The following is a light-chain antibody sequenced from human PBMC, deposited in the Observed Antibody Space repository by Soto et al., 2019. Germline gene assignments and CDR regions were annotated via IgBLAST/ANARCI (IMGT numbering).Light chain of an antibody. CDR2: GAS. Sequence: EIVLTQSPGTLSLSPGERATLSCRASQSVRSSYLAWYQQKPGQAPRLLISGASSRATGIPDRFSGSGSGTDFTLSISRLEPEDFAVYYCQQYDNSKTFGQGTKVEIK. CDR3: QQYDNSKT. J-gene: IGKJ1*01. CDR1: QSVRSSY. V-gene: IGKV3-20*01.